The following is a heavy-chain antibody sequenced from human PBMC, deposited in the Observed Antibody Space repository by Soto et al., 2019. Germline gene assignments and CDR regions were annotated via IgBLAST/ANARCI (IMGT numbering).Heavy chain of an antibody. Sequence: SETLSLTCAVYGGSFSGYYWSWIRQPPGKGLEWIGEINHSGSTNYNPSLKSRVTISVDASKNQFSLKLSSVTAADTAVYYCAREGLVTPLIYFDYWGQGTLVPVSS. V-gene: IGHV4-34*01. CDR1: GGSFSGYY. CDR2: INHSGST. CDR3: AREGLVTPLIYFDY. J-gene: IGHJ4*02. D-gene: IGHD4-4*01.